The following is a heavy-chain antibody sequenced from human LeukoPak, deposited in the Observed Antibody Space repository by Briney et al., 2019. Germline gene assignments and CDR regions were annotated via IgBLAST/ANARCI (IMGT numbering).Heavy chain of an antibody. J-gene: IGHJ5*02. CDR1: GFNYSIYA. V-gene: IGHV3-64D*06. D-gene: IGHD3-9*01. CDR2: ISSNGGST. Sequence: PGGSLRLSCSASGFNYSIYAMHDVRQAPGKGLEYVSAISSNGGSTYYADSVKGRFTISRDNSKNTLYLQMSSLRAEDTAVYYCVKDHARGYFDWLLLGRWFAPWGQGTLVTVSS. CDR3: VKDHARGYFDWLLLGRWFAP.